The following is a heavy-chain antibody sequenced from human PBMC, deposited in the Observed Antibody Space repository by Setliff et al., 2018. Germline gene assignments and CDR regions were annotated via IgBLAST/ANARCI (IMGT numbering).Heavy chain of an antibody. V-gene: IGHV1-18*01. CDR1: GYTFTSYG. CDR3: ARDPLTTTVRHAFDI. J-gene: IGHJ3*02. D-gene: IGHD4-4*01. CDR2: ISAYNGNT. Sequence: ASVKVSCKASGYTFTSYGISWVRQAPGQGLEWMGWISAYNGNTNYAQKLQGRVTMTTDTSTSTAYMELRSLRSDDPAVYYCARDPLTTTVRHAFDIWGQGTMVTVS.